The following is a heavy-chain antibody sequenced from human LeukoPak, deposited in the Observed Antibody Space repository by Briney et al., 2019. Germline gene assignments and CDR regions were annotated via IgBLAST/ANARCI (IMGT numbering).Heavy chain of an antibody. CDR2: INPNSGGT. CDR1: GYTFTDYY. V-gene: IGHV1-2*02. CDR3: ARDLSGRYEFDY. D-gene: IGHD1-26*01. J-gene: IGHJ4*02. Sequence: GASVKVSCKASGYTFTDYYTHWVRQAPGQGLEWMGWINPNSGGTNYAQKLQGRVTMTRDTSISTAYMELSRLRSDDTAVYYCARDLSGRYEFDYWGQGTLVTVSS.